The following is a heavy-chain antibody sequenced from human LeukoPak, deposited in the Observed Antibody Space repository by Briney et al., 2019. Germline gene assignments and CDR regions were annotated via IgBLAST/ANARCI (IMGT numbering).Heavy chain of an antibody. CDR1: GGTFSGYY. V-gene: IGHV4-34*01. CDR2: INHSGST. Sequence: SETLSLTCAVYGGTFSGYYWSWIRQPPGKGLEWIGEINHSGSTNYNPSLKSRVTISVDTSKNQFSLKLSPVTAADTAVYYCARRYRRYCSSTSCYTVSRWFHPWGQGTLVTVSS. CDR3: ARRYRRYCSSTSCYTVSRWFHP. D-gene: IGHD2-2*02. J-gene: IGHJ5*02.